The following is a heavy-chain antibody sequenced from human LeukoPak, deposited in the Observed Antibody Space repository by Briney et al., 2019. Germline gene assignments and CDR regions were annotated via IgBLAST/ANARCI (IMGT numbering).Heavy chain of an antibody. CDR2: IYYSGST. Sequence: SSETLSLTCAVYGWSFSGYYWSWIRQPPGKGLEWIGDIYYSGSTNYNPSLNRRVTISVDTSKNQFSLKLSTVTAADTAVYYCARVRMATSYYYYYYGMDVWGQGTTVTVSS. D-gene: IGHD5-24*01. J-gene: IGHJ6*02. V-gene: IGHV4-59*01. CDR1: GWSFSGYY. CDR3: ARVRMATSYYYYYYGMDV.